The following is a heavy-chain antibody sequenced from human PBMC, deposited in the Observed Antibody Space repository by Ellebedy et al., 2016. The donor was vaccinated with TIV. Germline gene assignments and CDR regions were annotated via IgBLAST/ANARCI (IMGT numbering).Heavy chain of an antibody. CDR3: ARVRAWGMDV. Sequence: SETLSLXXTVSGGSVSSGSYYWSWIRQPPGKGLEWIGRIYTSGSTNYNPSLKSRVTMSVDTSKNQFSLKLSSVTAADTAVYYCARVRAWGMDVWGQGTTVTVSS. CDR2: IYTSGST. J-gene: IGHJ6*02. V-gene: IGHV4-61*01. CDR1: GGSVSSGSYY.